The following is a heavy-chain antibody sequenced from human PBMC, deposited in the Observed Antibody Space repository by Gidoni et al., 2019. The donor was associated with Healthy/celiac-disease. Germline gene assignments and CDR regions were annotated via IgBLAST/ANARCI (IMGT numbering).Heavy chain of an antibody. Sequence: VQLVESGGGLVQPGGSLRLSCAASGVTCSSYAMSWVRQAPGKGLEWVSAISGSGGSTYYADSVKGRFTISRDNSKNTLYLQMNSLRAEDTAVYYCAKDRQQGVVTAAFDYWGQGTLVTVSS. J-gene: IGHJ4*02. CDR1: GVTCSSYA. V-gene: IGHV3-23*04. CDR3: AKDRQQGVVTAAFDY. D-gene: IGHD2-21*02. CDR2: ISGSGGST.